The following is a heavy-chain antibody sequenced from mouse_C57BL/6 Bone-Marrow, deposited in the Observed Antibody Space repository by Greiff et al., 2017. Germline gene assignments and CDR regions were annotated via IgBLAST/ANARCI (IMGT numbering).Heavy chain of an antibody. Sequence: EVQLQQSGPELVKPGASVKISCKASGYSFTGYYMNWVKQSPEKSLEWIGAINPSTGGTNYNQKFKAKATLTVDKSSSTAYMQLKSLTSEDSAVYYGARGYDAFDYWGQGTTLTVSA. V-gene: IGHV1-42*01. CDR3: ARGYDAFDY. CDR2: INPSTGGT. CDR1: GYSFTGYY. J-gene: IGHJ2*01. D-gene: IGHD2-3*01.